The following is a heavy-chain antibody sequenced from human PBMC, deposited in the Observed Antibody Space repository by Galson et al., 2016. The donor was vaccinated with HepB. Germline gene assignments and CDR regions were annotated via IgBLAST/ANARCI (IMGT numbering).Heavy chain of an antibody. CDR3: ARTPYSGSWYPYYGMDV. Sequence: PALVKPTQTLTLTCTFSGFSLSTSGMCVSWVRQPPGKALQWLALIAWDDDKYYSTSLKTRLTISKDTSKKQLFLTMTNMDPVDKATYYCARTPYSGSWYPYYGMDVWGRGTTVTVSS. D-gene: IGHD6-13*01. CDR1: GFSLSTSGMC. J-gene: IGHJ6*02. V-gene: IGHV2-70*20. CDR2: IAWDDDK.